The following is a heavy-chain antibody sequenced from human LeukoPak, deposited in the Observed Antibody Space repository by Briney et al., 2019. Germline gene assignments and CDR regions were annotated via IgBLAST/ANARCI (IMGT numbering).Heavy chain of an antibody. J-gene: IGHJ5*02. D-gene: IGHD6-13*01. V-gene: IGHV1-8*02. CDR3: ARGGYSSSWYRSFDP. Sequence: ASVRVSCKASGYTFTGYYMHWVRQAPGQGLEWMGWINPNSGNTGYAQKFQGRVTMTRNTSISTAYMELSSLRSEDTAVYYCARGGYSSSWYRSFDPWGQGTLVTVSS. CDR1: GYTFTGYY. CDR2: INPNSGNT.